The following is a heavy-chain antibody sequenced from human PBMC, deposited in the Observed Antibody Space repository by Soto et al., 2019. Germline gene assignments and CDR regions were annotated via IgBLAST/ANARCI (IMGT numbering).Heavy chain of an antibody. CDR2: IYSGGST. D-gene: IGHD3-22*01. CDR1: GLTVSSNY. Sequence: GGSLRLSCPASGLTVSSNYMSWVRQAPGKGLEWVSVIYSGGSTYYADSAKGRFTISRDNSKNTLYLQMNSLRAEDTAVYYCAKDWDVVTLDYWGQGNLVTVSS. CDR3: AKDWDVVTLDY. V-gene: IGHV3-53*05. J-gene: IGHJ4*02.